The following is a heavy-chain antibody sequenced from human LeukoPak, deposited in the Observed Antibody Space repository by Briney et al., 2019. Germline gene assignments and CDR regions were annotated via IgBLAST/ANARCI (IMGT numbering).Heavy chain of an antibody. D-gene: IGHD6-13*01. V-gene: IGHV1-8*01. CDR2: MNPNSGNT. CDR3: ARGLSIAAAGNYFDY. Sequence: GASVKVSCKASGYTFTSYDINWVRQATGQGLEWMGWMNPNSGNTGYAQKFQGRVTITRNTSISTAYMELSSLGSEDTAVYYCARGLSIAAAGNYFDYWGQGTLVTVSS. J-gene: IGHJ4*02. CDR1: GYTFTSYD.